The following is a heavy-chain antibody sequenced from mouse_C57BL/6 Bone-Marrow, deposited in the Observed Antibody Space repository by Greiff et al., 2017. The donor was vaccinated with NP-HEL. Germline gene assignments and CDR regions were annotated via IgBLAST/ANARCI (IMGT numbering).Heavy chain of an antibody. V-gene: IGHV14-4*01. CDR1: GFNIKDDY. Sequence: EVQLQQSGAELVRPGASVKLSCTASGFNIKDDYMHWVKQRPEQGLEWIGWIDPENGDTEYASKFQGKATITADTSSNTAYLQLSSLTSEDTAVYYCTTLRLRFAYWGQGTLVTVSA. J-gene: IGHJ3*01. D-gene: IGHD2-4*01. CDR3: TTLRLRFAY. CDR2: IDPENGDT.